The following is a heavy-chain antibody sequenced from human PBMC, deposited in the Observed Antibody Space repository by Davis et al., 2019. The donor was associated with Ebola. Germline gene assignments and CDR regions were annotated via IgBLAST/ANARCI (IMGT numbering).Heavy chain of an antibody. CDR3: ARTVSGSSGFYYYYYGMDV. V-gene: IGHV4-4*07. CDR2: IYTSGST. D-gene: IGHD3-10*01. CDR1: GGSISSYY. J-gene: IGHJ6*02. Sequence: PSETLSLTCTVSGGSISSYYWSWIRQPAGKGLEWIGRIYTSGSTNYNPSLKSRVTMSVDTSKNQFSLKLSSVTAADTAVYYCARTVSGSSGFYYYYYGMDVWGQGTTVTVSS.